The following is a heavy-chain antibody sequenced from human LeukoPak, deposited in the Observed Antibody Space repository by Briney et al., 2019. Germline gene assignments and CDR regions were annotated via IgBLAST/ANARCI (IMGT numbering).Heavy chain of an antibody. CDR2: INHSGST. CDR1: GGSFSGYY. CDR3: NGLYYYYYYGMDV. V-gene: IGHV4-34*01. J-gene: IGHJ6*02. Sequence: SETLSLTCAVYGGSFSGYYWSWIRQPPGKGLEWIGEINHSGSTNYNPSLKSRVTISVDTSKNQFSLKLSSVTAADTAVYYCNGLYYYYYYGMDVWGQGTTVTVSS.